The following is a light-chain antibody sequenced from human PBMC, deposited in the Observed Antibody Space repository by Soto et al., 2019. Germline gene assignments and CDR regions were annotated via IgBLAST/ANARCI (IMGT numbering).Light chain of an antibody. V-gene: IGKV3-20*01. Sequence: EIVLTQSPGTLSLSPGERATLSCRASQSVSSNYLAWYRRKPGQAPRLLIYGASNRATDIPGRFSGSGSGTAFTLTITRLEQEDFAVYYCQQYGSSPPTFGPGTRVEIK. CDR2: GAS. CDR3: QQYGSSPPT. CDR1: QSVSSNY. J-gene: IGKJ1*01.